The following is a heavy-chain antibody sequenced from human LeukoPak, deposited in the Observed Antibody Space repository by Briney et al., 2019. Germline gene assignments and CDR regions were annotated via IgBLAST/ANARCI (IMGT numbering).Heavy chain of an antibody. CDR1: GFTFSSYG. J-gene: IGHJ6*02. Sequence: PGGSLRLSCAASGFTFSSYGMYWVRQAPGKGLEWVSYISSSSSIIYYADSVKGRFTISRDNAKNSLYLQMNSLRAEDTAVYYCARGGILYSYGMDVWGQGTTVTVSS. CDR3: ARGGILYSYGMDV. V-gene: IGHV3-48*04. D-gene: IGHD1-14*01. CDR2: ISSSSSII.